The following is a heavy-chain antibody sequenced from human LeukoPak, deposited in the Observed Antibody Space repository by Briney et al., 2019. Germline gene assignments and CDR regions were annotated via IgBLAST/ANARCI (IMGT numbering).Heavy chain of an antibody. CDR1: GGSISSSSYY. V-gene: IGHV4-39*07. D-gene: IGHD1-26*01. CDR3: VREGSGSYGFDY. Sequence: SETLSLTCTVSGGSISSSSYYWGWIRQPPGKGLEWIGSIYYSGSTYYNPSLKSRVTISVDTSKNQFSLQLNSVTPEDTAVYYCVREGSGSYGFDYWGQGTLVTVSS. CDR2: IYYSGST. J-gene: IGHJ4*02.